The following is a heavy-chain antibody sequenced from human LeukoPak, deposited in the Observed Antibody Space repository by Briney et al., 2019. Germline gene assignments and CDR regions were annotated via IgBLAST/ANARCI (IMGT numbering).Heavy chain of an antibody. Sequence: PGRSLRLSCAASGFTFSSYGMHWVRQAPGKGLEWVAVISYDGGNKYYADSVKGRFTISRDNSKNTLYLQMNSLRAEDTAVYYCAKDYYGSGTHAPGWFDPWGQGTLVTVSS. J-gene: IGHJ5*02. CDR1: GFTFSSYG. V-gene: IGHV3-30*18. D-gene: IGHD3-10*01. CDR2: ISYDGGNK. CDR3: AKDYYGSGTHAPGWFDP.